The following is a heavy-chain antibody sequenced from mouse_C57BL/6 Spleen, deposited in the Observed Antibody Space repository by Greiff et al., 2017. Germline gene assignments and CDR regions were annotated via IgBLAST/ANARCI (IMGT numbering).Heavy chain of an antibody. CDR3: ASPHYYGSSYFDY. J-gene: IGHJ2*01. Sequence: VQLQQSGAELVRPGTSVKVSCKASGYAFTNYLIEWVKQRPGQGLEWIGVINPNYGTTSYNQKFKGKATLTVDQSSSTAYMQLNSLTSEDSAVYYCASPHYYGSSYFDYWGQGTTLTVS. CDR2: INPNYGTT. D-gene: IGHD1-1*01. CDR1: GYAFTNYL. V-gene: IGHV1-54*01.